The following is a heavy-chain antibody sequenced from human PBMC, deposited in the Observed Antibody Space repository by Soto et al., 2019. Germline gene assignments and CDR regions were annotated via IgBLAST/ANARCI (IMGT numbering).Heavy chain of an antibody. V-gene: IGHV1-18*01. J-gene: IGHJ6*03. Sequence: QVPLVQSGAEVKKPGASVKVSCKASGYTFTSYGISWVRQAPGQGLEWMGWISAYNGNTNYAQKLQGRVTMTTDTSTSTAYMELRSLRSDDTAVYYCARDRSHYLGYYYYYMDVWGKGTTVTVSS. CDR3: ARDRSHYLGYYYYYMDV. CDR1: GYTFTSYG. D-gene: IGHD3-16*01. CDR2: ISAYNGNT.